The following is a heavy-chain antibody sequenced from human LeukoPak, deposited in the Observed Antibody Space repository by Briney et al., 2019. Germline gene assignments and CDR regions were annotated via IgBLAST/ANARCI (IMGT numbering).Heavy chain of an antibody. CDR1: GGSISSSNW. D-gene: IGHD6-13*01. V-gene: IGHV4-4*02. Sequence: SGTLSLTCAVSGGSISSSNWWSWVRQPPGKGLEWIGSIYYSGSTYYNPSLKSRVTISVDTSKNQFSLKLSSVTAADTAVYYCASGRAAAGPNWFDPWGQGTLVTVSS. CDR3: ASGRAAAGPNWFDP. CDR2: IYYSGST. J-gene: IGHJ5*02.